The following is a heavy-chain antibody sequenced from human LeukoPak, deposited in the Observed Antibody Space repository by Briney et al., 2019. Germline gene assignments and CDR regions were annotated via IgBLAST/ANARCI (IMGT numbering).Heavy chain of an antibody. CDR1: GGSISSGSYY. V-gene: IGHV4-61*02. J-gene: IGHJ6*03. CDR3: ARDAGTTGTTVRYYYYYMDV. D-gene: IGHD1-1*01. CDR2: IYTSGST. Sequence: PSETLSLTCTVSGGSISSGSYYWSWIRQPAGKGLEWIGRIYTSGSTNYNPSLKSRVTISVDTSKNQFSLKLSSVTAADTAVYYCARDAGTTGTTVRYYYYYMDVWGKGTTVTVSS.